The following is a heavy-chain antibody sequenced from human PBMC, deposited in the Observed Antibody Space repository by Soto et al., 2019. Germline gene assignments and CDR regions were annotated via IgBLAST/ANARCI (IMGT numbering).Heavy chain of an antibody. J-gene: IGHJ4*02. CDR2: INLDSGAT. Sequence: HEHLVQSGAEVKRPGASLKVSCKASGYSFTGYYIHWVRQAPGQGLEWMGWINLDSGATNYAQNFQGRVTLTSDTSISTASMDLTRLTSDVTAVYYCARGDYGTGGYPFPYFDYWGQGTLVIVSS. CDR3: ARGDYGTGGYPFPYFDY. CDR1: GYSFTGYY. V-gene: IGHV1-2*02. D-gene: IGHD2-8*02.